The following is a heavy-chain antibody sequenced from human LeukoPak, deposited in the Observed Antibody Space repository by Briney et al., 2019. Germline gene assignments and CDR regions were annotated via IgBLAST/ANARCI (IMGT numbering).Heavy chain of an antibody. D-gene: IGHD2-21*02. V-gene: IGHV1-2*02. Sequence: ASVKVSCKASGYTFTGYYMHWVRQAPGQGLEWMGWINPNSGGTNYAQKFQGRVTMTRDTSISTAYMEPSRLRSDDTAVYHCANLYCGGDCYSYWGQGTLVTVSS. J-gene: IGHJ4*02. CDR1: GYTFTGYY. CDR2: INPNSGGT. CDR3: ANLYCGGDCYSY.